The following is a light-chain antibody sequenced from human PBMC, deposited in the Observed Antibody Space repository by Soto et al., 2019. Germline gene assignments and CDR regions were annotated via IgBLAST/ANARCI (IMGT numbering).Light chain of an antibody. J-gene: IGKJ1*01. CDR2: EAS. CDR3: QQRSNWPPTWT. V-gene: IGKV3-11*01. Sequence: EIVLTQSPATLSLSPVERATLFCRASQSIGGFLAWYQQRPGQAPRLLIYEASNRPTGIPARFSGSGSGTDFTLTISSLEPEDFAVYYCQQRSNWPPTWTFGQGTKVDNK. CDR1: QSIGGF.